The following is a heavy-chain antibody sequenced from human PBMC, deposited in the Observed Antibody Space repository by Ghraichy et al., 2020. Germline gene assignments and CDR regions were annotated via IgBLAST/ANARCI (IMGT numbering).Heavy chain of an antibody. CDR3: ARFEVTFGGVIANKGWFDP. CDR2: ISAYNANT. Sequence: ASVKVSCKASGYTFISYVIGWVRQAPGQGLEWMGWISAYNANTNYAQKFQGRVTMTTDTSTSTAYMELRSLKSDDTAVYYCARFEVTFGGVIANKGWFDPWGQGTLVTVSS. D-gene: IGHD3-16*02. J-gene: IGHJ5*02. CDR1: GYTFISYV. V-gene: IGHV1-18*01.